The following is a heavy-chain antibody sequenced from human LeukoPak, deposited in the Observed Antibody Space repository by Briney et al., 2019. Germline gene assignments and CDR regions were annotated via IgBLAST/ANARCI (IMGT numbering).Heavy chain of an antibody. J-gene: IGHJ4*02. D-gene: IGHD3-16*01. Sequence: GGSLRLSCDASGFSISDYYMSWIRQSPGKGLEWVSYITSGAGSTKYADSVKGRFTISRDKAKNSVELQLNSLREEDTAVYYCTKERRGTYYAFESWGQGTLVTVSS. V-gene: IGHV3-11*01. CDR1: GFSISDYY. CDR3: TKERRGTYYAFES. CDR2: ITSGAGST.